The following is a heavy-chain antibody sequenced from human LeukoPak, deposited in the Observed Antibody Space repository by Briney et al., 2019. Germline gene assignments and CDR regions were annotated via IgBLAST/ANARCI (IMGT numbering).Heavy chain of an antibody. D-gene: IGHD2-15*01. CDR1: GFTFSSYW. V-gene: IGHV3-7*01. Sequence: GGSLRLSCAASGFTFSSYWMSWVRQAPGKGLEWVANIKQDGSEKYYVDSVKGRFTISRDNTQNSLYLQMNSLRVEDTAVYYCAKYGYSAFYMDVWGKGTTVTISS. CDR3: AKYGYSAFYMDV. J-gene: IGHJ6*03. CDR2: IKQDGSEK.